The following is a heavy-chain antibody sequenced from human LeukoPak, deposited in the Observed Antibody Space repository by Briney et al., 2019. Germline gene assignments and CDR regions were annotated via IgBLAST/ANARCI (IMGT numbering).Heavy chain of an antibody. CDR3: AKGIVGGGDDY. Sequence: GGSLRLSCAASGFSFSRYWMSWVRQAPGKGLEWVGNINEDGSKKNYVDSVKGRFTISRDNAQNSVYLQMNSLRDEDTAVYYCAKGIVGGGDDYWGPGTLVTVSS. D-gene: IGHD2-21*02. V-gene: IGHV3-7*01. CDR1: GFSFSRYW. J-gene: IGHJ4*02. CDR2: INEDGSKK.